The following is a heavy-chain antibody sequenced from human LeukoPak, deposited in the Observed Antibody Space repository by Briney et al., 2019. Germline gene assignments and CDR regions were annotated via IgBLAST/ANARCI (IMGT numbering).Heavy chain of an antibody. CDR2: IIPIFGTA. CDR3: ARDVGTGTPGPLWY. V-gene: IGHV1-69*13. J-gene: IGHJ4*02. Sequence: AASVKVSCKASGGTFSSYAISWVRQTPGQGLEWMGGIIPIFGTANYAQKFQGRVTITADESTSTAYMELSSLRSEDTAVYYCARDVGTGTPGPLWYWGQGTLVTVSS. D-gene: IGHD1-1*01. CDR1: GGTFSSYA.